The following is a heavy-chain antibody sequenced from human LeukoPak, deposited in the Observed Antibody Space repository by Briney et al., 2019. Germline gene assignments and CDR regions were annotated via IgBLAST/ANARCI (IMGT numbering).Heavy chain of an antibody. Sequence: PSETLSLTCTVSGGSISSSSYYWGWIRQPPGKGLEWIGSIYYSGSTYYNPSLKSRVTISVDTTKNQFSLKLSSVTAADTAVYYCARDRAGTTFFYFDYWGQGTLVTVSS. J-gene: IGHJ4*02. CDR3: ARDRAGTTFFYFDY. CDR1: GGSISSSSYY. CDR2: IYYSGST. D-gene: IGHD1-7*01. V-gene: IGHV4-39*07.